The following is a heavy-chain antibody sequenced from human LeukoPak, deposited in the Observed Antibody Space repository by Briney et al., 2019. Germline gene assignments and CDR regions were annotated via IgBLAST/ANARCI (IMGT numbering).Heavy chain of an antibody. D-gene: IGHD6-13*01. V-gene: IGHV3-30*03. J-gene: IGHJ4*02. CDR1: GFTFSSYG. Sequence: PGGSLRLSCAASGFTFSSYGMHWVRQAPGKGLEWVAVISYDGSNKYYADSVKGRFTISRDNSKNTLYLQMNSLRAEDTAVYYCGREGSSWYVASRFHDYWGQGTLVTVSS. CDR2: ISYDGSNK. CDR3: GREGSSWYVASRFHDY.